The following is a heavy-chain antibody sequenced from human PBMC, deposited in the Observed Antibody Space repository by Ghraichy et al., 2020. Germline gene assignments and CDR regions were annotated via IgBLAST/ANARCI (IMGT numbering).Heavy chain of an antibody. CDR3: ARDGGYYYDSSGYLGRSPSNYNWFDP. J-gene: IGHJ5*02. Sequence: ASVKVSCKASGYTFTSYYMHWVRQAPGQGLEWMGIINPSGGSTSYAQKFQGRVTMTRDTSTSTVYMELSSLRSEDTAVYYCARDGGYYYDSSGYLGRSPSNYNWFDPWGQGTLVTVSS. CDR1: GYTFTSYY. D-gene: IGHD3-22*01. V-gene: IGHV1-46*01. CDR2: INPSGGST.